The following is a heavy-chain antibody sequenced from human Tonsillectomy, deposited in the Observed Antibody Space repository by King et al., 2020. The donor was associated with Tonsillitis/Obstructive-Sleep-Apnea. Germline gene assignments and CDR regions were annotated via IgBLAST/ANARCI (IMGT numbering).Heavy chain of an antibody. J-gene: IGHJ4*02. CDR3: TTYDFWSGYSY. CDR2: NKSKTDGGTA. V-gene: IGHV3-15*01. Sequence: VQLVESGGGLVKPGGSLRLSCAASGFTVSNAWMSWVRQAPGKGLEWVGRNKSKTDGGTADYGAPVKGRFTISRDESKNTLYLQMSSLKTEDTAVYYCTTYDFWSGYSYWGQGTLVTVSS. D-gene: IGHD3-3*01. CDR1: GFTVSNAW.